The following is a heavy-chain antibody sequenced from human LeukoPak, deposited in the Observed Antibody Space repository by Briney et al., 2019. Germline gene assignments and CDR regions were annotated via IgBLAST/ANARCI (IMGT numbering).Heavy chain of an antibody. CDR2: IIPIFGTA. CDR3: ARVNRKPGTASFKRGYSYGLSSGWFDL. V-gene: IGHV1-69*05. Sequence: ASVKVSCKASGGTFSSYAISWVRQAPGQGLEWMGGIIPIFGTANYAQKFQGRVTITTDESTSTAYMELSSLRSEDTAVYYCARVNRKPGTASFKRGYSYGLSSGWFDLWGQGTLVTVSS. D-gene: IGHD5-18*01. J-gene: IGHJ5*02. CDR1: GGTFSSYA.